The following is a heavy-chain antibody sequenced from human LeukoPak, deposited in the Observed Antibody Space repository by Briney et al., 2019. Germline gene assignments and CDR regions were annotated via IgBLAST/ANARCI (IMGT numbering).Heavy chain of an antibody. CDR3: ARLGYCSSTSCYKLRAFDI. V-gene: IGHV1-46*01. Sequence: ASVKVSCKASGYTFTSYYMHWVRQAPGQGLEWMGIINPSGGSTSYAQKFQGRVTMTRDTSTSTVYMELSGLRSEDTAVYYCARLGYCSSTSCYKLRAFDIWGQGTMVTVSS. CDR1: GYTFTSYY. D-gene: IGHD2-2*01. J-gene: IGHJ3*02. CDR2: INPSGGST.